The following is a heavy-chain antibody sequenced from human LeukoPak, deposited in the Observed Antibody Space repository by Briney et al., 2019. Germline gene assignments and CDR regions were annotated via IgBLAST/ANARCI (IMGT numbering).Heavy chain of an antibody. CDR2: IIPIFGTA. Sequence: ASVKVSCKASGYTFTSYYMHWVRQAPGQGLEWMGGIIPIFGTANYAQKFQGRVTITADESTSTAYMELSSLRSEDTAVYYCARVRIKTPYGMDVWGQGTTVTVSS. V-gene: IGHV1-69*13. CDR3: ARVRIKTPYGMDV. J-gene: IGHJ6*02. CDR1: GYTFTSYY.